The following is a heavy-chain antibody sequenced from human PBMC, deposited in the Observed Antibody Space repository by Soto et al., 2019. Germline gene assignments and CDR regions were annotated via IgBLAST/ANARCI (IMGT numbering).Heavy chain of an antibody. CDR2: INAGNGNT. CDR1: GYTFTSYA. V-gene: IGHV1-3*01. Sequence: ASVKVSCKASGYTFTSYAMHWVRQAPGQRLEWMGWINAGNGNTKYSQKFQGRVTITRDTSASTAYMELSSLRSEDTAVYYCAREVRLMITYAFDIWGQGTMVTVSS. D-gene: IGHD3-16*01. J-gene: IGHJ3*02. CDR3: AREVRLMITYAFDI.